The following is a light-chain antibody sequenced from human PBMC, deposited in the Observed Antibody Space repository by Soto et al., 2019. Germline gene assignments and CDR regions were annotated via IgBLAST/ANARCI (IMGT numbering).Light chain of an antibody. CDR2: GAS. Sequence: IVLTQSPCTLSLSPGERATLSCRASQSVSSSYLAWYQQKPGQAPRLRIYGASSRATGIPDRFSGSGSGTDFTLTISRLEPEDFAVYYCQQYGSSGTFGQGTKVDIK. CDR1: QSVSSSY. V-gene: IGKV3-20*01. J-gene: IGKJ1*01. CDR3: QQYGSSGT.